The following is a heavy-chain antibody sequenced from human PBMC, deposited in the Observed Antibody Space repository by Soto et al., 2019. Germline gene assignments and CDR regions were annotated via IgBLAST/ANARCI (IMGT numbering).Heavy chain of an antibody. CDR2: ISSSGSTI. Sequence: GGSLRLSCAASGFTFSDYYMSWIRQAPGKGLEWVSYISSSGSTIYYADSVKGRFTISRDNAKNSLYLQMNSLRAEDTAVYYCARDLQIFGVVIINYYGMDVWGQGTTVTVSS. CDR1: GFTFSDYY. J-gene: IGHJ6*02. CDR3: ARDLQIFGVVIINYYGMDV. V-gene: IGHV3-11*01. D-gene: IGHD3-3*01.